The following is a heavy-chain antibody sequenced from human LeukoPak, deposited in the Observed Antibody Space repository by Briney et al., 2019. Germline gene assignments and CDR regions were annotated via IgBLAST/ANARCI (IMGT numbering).Heavy chain of an antibody. CDR2: IRYDESNK. D-gene: IGHD2-15*01. J-gene: IGHJ4*02. V-gene: IGHV3-30*02. CDR3: AKVKEGYCSSGSCYGLDY. Sequence: GGSLRLSCAASGFTFSSYGMHWVRQAPGRGLEWVAFIRYDESNKYYADSVKGRFTISRDNSKSKLSLQMNSLRVEDMAVYYCAKVKEGYCSSGSCYGLDYWGQGTLVTVSS. CDR1: GFTFSSYG.